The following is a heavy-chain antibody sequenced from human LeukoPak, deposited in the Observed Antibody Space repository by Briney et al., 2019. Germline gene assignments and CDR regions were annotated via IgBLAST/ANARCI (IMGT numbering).Heavy chain of an antibody. Sequence: GGSLRLSCAASGFTFSSYGMHWVRQAPGQGLEWVAVISYDGSNKYYADSVKGRFTISRDNSKNMLYLQMNSLRAEDTAVYYCARDRRGVLPDSSGYYYYFDYWGQGTLVTVSS. D-gene: IGHD3-22*01. CDR3: ARDRRGVLPDSSGYYYYFDY. V-gene: IGHV3-30*03. CDR1: GFTFSSYG. J-gene: IGHJ4*02. CDR2: ISYDGSNK.